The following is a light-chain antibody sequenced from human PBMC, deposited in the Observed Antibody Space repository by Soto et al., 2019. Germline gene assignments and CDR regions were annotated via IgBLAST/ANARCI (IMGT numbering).Light chain of an antibody. CDR3: SSYTSSSTRV. J-gene: IGLJ1*01. Sequence: QSALTQPASVSASPGQSITISCTGTSSDVGGYKYVSWYQQHPGKAPKLMIYEVSNRPSGVSNRFSGSKSGNTASLTISVLQAEDEADYYCSSYTSSSTRVFGTGTKLTVL. CDR2: EVS. CDR1: SSDVGGYKY. V-gene: IGLV2-14*01.